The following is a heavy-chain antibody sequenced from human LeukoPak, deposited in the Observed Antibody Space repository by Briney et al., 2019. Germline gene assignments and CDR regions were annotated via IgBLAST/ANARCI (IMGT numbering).Heavy chain of an antibody. CDR2: IYTSGST. D-gene: IGHD3-10*02. CDR3: ARDECRGRCSGSYASSGY. V-gene: IGHV3-66*03. CDR1: EFSVSSTY. Sequence: GGSLRLTCAASEFSVSSTYMSWVRQAPGKGLEWVSLIYTSGSTFYADSVMGRFTISRDNSKNTLYLQMNSLRAEDTAVYYCARDECRGRCSGSYASSGYWGQGTLVTVSS. J-gene: IGHJ4*02.